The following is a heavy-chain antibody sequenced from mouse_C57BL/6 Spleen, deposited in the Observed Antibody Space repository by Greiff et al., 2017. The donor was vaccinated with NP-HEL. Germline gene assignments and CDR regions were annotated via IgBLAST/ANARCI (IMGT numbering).Heavy chain of an antibody. D-gene: IGHD4-1*01. Sequence: QVQLQQPGAELVRPGTSVKLSCKASGYTFTSYWMHWVKQRPGQGLEWIGVIDPSDSYTNYNQKFKGKATLTVDTSSSTAYMQLSSLTSEDSAVYYCARRLGQNYFDYWGQGTTLTVSS. J-gene: IGHJ2*01. V-gene: IGHV1-59*01. CDR2: IDPSDSYT. CDR3: ARRLGQNYFDY. CDR1: GYTFTSYW.